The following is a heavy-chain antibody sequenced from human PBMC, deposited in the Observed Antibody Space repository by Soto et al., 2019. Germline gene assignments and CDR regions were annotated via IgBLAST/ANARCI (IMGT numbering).Heavy chain of an antibody. J-gene: IGHJ3*02. CDR1: GDSVSSNSAA. CDR2: TYYRSKWYN. D-gene: IGHD6-19*01. CDR3: ARDSTTIAVAGDGAFDI. V-gene: IGHV6-1*01. Sequence: PSQTLSLTXVISGDSVSSNSAAWNWIRQSPSRGLEWLGRTYYRSKWYNDYAVSVKSRITINPDTSKNQFSLQLNSVTPEDTAVNYCARDSTTIAVAGDGAFDIWGQGTMVTVSS.